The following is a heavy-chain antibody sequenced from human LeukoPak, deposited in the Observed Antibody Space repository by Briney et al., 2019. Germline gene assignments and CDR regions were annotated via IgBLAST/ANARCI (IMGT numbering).Heavy chain of an antibody. J-gene: IGHJ4*02. CDR2: IRYDGSNK. Sequence: GGSLRLSCAASGFTFSSYGMHWVRQAPGKGLEWVAFIRYDGSNKYYADSVKGRFTISRGNSKNTLYLQMNSLRPEDTAVYYCATGSIAVAGRDYWGQGTLVTVSS. CDR1: GFTFSSYG. D-gene: IGHD6-19*01. CDR3: ATGSIAVAGRDY. V-gene: IGHV3-30*02.